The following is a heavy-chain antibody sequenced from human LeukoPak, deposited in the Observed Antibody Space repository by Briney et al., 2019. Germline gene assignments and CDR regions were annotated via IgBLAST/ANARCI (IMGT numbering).Heavy chain of an antibody. CDR1: GGTFSSYA. CDR3: ARVGDRYFQH. J-gene: IGHJ1*01. CDR2: IIPIFGTA. D-gene: IGHD2-21*01. Sequence: SVKVSCKASGGTFSSYAISWVRQAPGQGLEWMGGIIPIFGTANHAQKFQGRVTITADESTSTAYMELSSLRSEDTAVYYCARVGDRYFQHWGQGTLVTVSS. V-gene: IGHV1-69*13.